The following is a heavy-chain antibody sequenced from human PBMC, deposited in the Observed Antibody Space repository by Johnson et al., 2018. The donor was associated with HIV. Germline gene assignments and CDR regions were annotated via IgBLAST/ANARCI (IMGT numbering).Heavy chain of an antibody. D-gene: IGHD3-22*01. CDR1: GFTFDDHG. J-gene: IGHJ3*02. CDR3: ARGFVRISMILVADAFDM. V-gene: IGHV3-20*04. CDR2: INWNGGST. Sequence: VQLVESGGGVVQPGRSLRLSCATSGFTFDDHGMSWVRQGPGKGLEWVSGINWNGGSTGYADSVKGRFTISRDNAKNSLYLQMNSLRAEDTALYFCARGFVRISMILVADAFDMWGQGTMVTVSS.